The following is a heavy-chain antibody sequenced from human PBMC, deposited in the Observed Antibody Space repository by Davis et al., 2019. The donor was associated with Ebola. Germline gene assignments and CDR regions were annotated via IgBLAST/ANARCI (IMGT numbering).Heavy chain of an antibody. CDR1: GFTFSSYA. D-gene: IGHD2-21*01. CDR3: ARDQHVFGSPLDY. Sequence: GGSLRLSCAASGFTFSSYAMHWVRQASGKGLEWVAVISYDGSNKYYADSVKGRFTISRDNSKDTLYLQMNSLRVEDTAVYYCARDQHVFGSPLDYWGQGTLVTVSS. V-gene: IGHV3-30-3*01. J-gene: IGHJ4*02. CDR2: ISYDGSNK.